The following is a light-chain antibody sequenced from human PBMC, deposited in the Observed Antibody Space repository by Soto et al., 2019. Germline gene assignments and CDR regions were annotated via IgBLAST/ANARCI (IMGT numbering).Light chain of an antibody. CDR1: SSDIGANNF. CDR2: DVN. Sequence: QSALTQPASVSGSPGQSITLSCTGTSSDIGANNFVSWYQQHPGKAPKLMLYDVNIRPSGVSNRFSGSRSGNTASLTISGLQAEDEADYYCASWTTSTTMIFGGGTKLTVL. J-gene: IGLJ2*01. V-gene: IGLV2-14*03. CDR3: ASWTTSTTMI.